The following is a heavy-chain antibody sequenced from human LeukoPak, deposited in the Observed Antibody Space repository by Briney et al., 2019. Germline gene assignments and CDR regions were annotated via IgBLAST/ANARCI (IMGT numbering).Heavy chain of an antibody. CDR3: ARDPYYYDSSGYYFPLDY. Sequence: GGSLRLSCAASGFTFSSYRMHWVRQAPGKGLVWVSRINSDGSSTSYADSVKGRFTISRDNAKNTLYLQMNSLRAEDTAVYYCARDPYYYDSSGYYFPLDYWGQGTLVTVSS. CDR1: GFTFSSYR. D-gene: IGHD3-22*01. J-gene: IGHJ4*02. CDR2: INSDGSST. V-gene: IGHV3-74*01.